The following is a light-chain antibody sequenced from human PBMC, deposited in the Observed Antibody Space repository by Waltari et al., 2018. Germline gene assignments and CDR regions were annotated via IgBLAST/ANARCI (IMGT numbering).Light chain of an antibody. CDR2: DAS. V-gene: IGKV1-13*02. CDR1: QAISSA. J-gene: IGKJ5*01. CDR3: QQFKSFLIT. Sequence: AVQLTQSPSSLSASVGDRVTITCRASQAISSALAWYQQKPGKAPNLLIYDASNLERGVPSRFSGSGYGTDFTLTISSLQPEDFATYYCQQFKSFLITFGQGTRLEIK.